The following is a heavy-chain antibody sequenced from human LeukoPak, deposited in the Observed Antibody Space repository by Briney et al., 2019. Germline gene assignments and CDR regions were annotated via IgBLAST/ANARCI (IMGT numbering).Heavy chain of an antibody. D-gene: IGHD2-2*01. CDR1: GFTFSDYY. CDR3: AREARYCSSSSCDYFDY. CDR2: ISSSGSTI. Sequence: KTGGSLRLSCAASGFTFSDYYMSWIRQAPGKGLEWVSYISSSGSTIYYADSVKGRFTISRDNAKNSLYLQMNSLRAEDTAVYYCAREARYCSSSSCDYFDYWGQGTLVTVSS. J-gene: IGHJ4*02. V-gene: IGHV3-11*04.